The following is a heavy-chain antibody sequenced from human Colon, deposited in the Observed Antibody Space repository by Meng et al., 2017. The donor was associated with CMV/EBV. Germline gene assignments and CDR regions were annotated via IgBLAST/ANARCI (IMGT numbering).Heavy chain of an antibody. CDR1: GFDFNFYA. J-gene: IGHJ5*02. Sequence: GGSLRLSCAASGFDFNFYAMTWVRQAPGKGLEWVSLISGNGINTYYADSVKGRFTISRDNSMNTVYLQMNSVRAEDTAVYFCAKTIAPGTLALPFDPWGQGTLVTVSS. CDR2: ISGNGINT. CDR3: AKTIAPGTLALPFDP. V-gene: IGHV3-23*01. D-gene: IGHD3-10*01.